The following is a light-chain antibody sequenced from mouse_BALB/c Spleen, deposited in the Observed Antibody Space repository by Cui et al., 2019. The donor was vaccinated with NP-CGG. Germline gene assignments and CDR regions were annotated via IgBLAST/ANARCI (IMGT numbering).Light chain of an antibody. V-gene: IGLV1*01. CDR1: TGAVTTSHY. J-gene: IGLJ1*01. CDR2: GTN. CDR3: ALWYSNHWV. Sequence: QAVVTQDSALPTLPGETVTLTCRSSTGAVTTSHYANWVQEKPDHLFTGLIGGTNNRAPGVPARFSGSLIGDKAALTITGTQTEDEAIYFCALWYSNHWVFGGGTKLTVL.